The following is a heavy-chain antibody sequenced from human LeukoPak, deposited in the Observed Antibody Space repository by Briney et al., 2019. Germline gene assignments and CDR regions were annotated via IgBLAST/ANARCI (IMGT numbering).Heavy chain of an antibody. V-gene: IGHV3-30*02. CDR1: GFTFNLYG. D-gene: IGHD2-8*01. CDR3: VRYCTIAICSRRNFDY. CDR2: IRYDGSNK. Sequence: GGSPRLSCVASGFTFNLYGMHWVRQAPGKGLEWVAFIRYDGSNKYYADSVKGRFTISRDNSKDTLYLQMNSLRAEDTAVYYCVRYCTIAICSRRNFDYWGQGTLVTVSP. J-gene: IGHJ4*02.